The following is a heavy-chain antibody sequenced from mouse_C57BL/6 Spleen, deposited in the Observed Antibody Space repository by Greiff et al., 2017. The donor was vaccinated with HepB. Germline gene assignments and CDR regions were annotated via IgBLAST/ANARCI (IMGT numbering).Heavy chain of an antibody. CDR1: GYTFTNYW. V-gene: IGHV1-63*01. Sequence: QVQLQQSGAELVRPGTSVKMSCKASGYTFTNYWIGWAKQRPGHGLEWIGDIYPGGGYTNYNEKFKGKATLTADKSSSTAYMQFSSLTSEDSAIYYCARSSHYYGSSYGYFDYWGQGTTLTVSS. CDR3: ARSSHYYGSSYGYFDY. J-gene: IGHJ2*01. D-gene: IGHD1-1*01. CDR2: IYPGGGYT.